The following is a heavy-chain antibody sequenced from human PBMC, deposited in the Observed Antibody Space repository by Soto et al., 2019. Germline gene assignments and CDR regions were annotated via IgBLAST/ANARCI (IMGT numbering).Heavy chain of an antibody. CDR2: ISWNSGNI. Sequence: EVQLVESGGGLVQPGRSLRLSCAASGFTFDDYAMHWVRQAPGKGLEWVSGISWNSGNIAYADYVKGRFTISGDNTRNSLYLQMNSLRAEDTALYYCAKGYCTSTSCYYYYYMDVWGKGTTVTVSS. V-gene: IGHV3-9*01. CDR1: GFTFDDYA. J-gene: IGHJ6*03. D-gene: IGHD2-2*01. CDR3: AKGYCTSTSCYYYYYMDV.